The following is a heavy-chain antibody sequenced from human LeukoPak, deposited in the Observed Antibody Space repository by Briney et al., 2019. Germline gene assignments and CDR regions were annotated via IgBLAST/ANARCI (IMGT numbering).Heavy chain of an antibody. V-gene: IGHV3-7*02. D-gene: IGHD1-26*01. J-gene: IGHJ3*02. CDR3: ARAVGATPIDAFDI. Sequence: PGGSLRLSCAASGFTFSSHWMSWVRQAPGKGLEWVANIKQDGSGKYYVDSVKGRFTISRDNAENSVYLQMNSLRAEDTAVYYCARAVGATPIDAFDIWGQGTMVTVSS. CDR1: GFTFSSHW. CDR2: IKQDGSGK.